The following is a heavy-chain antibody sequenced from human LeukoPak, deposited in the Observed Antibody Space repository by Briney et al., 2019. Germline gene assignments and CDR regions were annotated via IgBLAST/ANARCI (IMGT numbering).Heavy chain of an antibody. CDR2: ISHSGSTT. D-gene: IGHD3-22*01. CDR3: ARGRPLIVVVITTRWAFDI. CDR1: GGSFSGYY. Sequence: PSETLSLTCAVYGGSFSGYYWSWIRQPPGKGLEWIGEISHSGSTTNYNPSLKSRVTISVDTSKNQFSLKLSSVTAADTAVYYCARGRPLIVVVITTRWAFDIWGQGTMVTVSS. V-gene: IGHV4-34*01. J-gene: IGHJ3*02.